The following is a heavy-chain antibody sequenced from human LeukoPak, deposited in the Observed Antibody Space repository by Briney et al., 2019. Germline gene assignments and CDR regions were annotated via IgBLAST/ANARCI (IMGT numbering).Heavy chain of an antibody. CDR2: ISSSSSYI. V-gene: IGHV3-21*01. J-gene: IGHJ3*02. CDR3: ARVVEMATTDAFDI. D-gene: IGHD5-24*01. CDR1: GFTFSSYA. Sequence: GGSLRLSCAASGFTFSSYAMHWVRQAPGKGLEWVSSISSSSSYIYYADSVKGRFTISRDNAKNSLYLQMNSLRAEDTAVYYCARVVEMATTDAFDIWGQGTMVTVSS.